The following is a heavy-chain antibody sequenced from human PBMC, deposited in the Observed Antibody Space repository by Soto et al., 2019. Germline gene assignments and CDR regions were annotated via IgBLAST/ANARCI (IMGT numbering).Heavy chain of an antibody. CDR1: GGSISSYY. D-gene: IGHD5-12*01. Sequence: SETLSLTCTVSGGSISSYYWSWIRQPPGKGLEWIGYIYYSGSTNYNPSLKSRVTISVDTSKNQFPLKLSSVTAADTAVYYCARGYSGYDYEFDYWGQGTLVTVSS. J-gene: IGHJ4*02. CDR3: ARGYSGYDYEFDY. CDR2: IYYSGST. V-gene: IGHV4-59*01.